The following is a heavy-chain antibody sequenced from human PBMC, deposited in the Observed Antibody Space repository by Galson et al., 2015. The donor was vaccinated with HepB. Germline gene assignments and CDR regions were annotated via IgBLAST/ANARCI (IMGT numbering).Heavy chain of an antibody. J-gene: IGHJ6*02. D-gene: IGHD3-16*01. CDR2: ITSSTNYI. Sequence: SLRLSCAASGSTFNSYSLNWVRQAPGKGLEWVSSITSSTNYIYYSDSVKGRFTISRDNAKNSLFLQMNSLRAEDTAVYYCARVGEVNWDNSYYYGMDVWGQGTTVTVSS. CDR3: ARVGEVNWDNSYYYGMDV. CDR1: GSTFNSYS. V-gene: IGHV3-21*01.